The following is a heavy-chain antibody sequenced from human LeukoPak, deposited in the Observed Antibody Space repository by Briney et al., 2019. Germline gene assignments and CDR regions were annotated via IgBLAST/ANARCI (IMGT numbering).Heavy chain of an antibody. J-gene: IGHJ6*02. D-gene: IGHD6-6*01. CDR3: ARRLAARPFYGMDV. V-gene: IGHV4-61*01. CDR2: IYYTGGT. CDR1: GDSITISTYY. Sequence: SETLSLTCTVSGDSITISTYYWTWIRQPPGKGLEWIGYIYYTGGTNYNPSLRGRVTMSVDTSKNQFFLRLTSMTAADTAVYNCARRLAARPFYGMDVWGQGATVTVSS.